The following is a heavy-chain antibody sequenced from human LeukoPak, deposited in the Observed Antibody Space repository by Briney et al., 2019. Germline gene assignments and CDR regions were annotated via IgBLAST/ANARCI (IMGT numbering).Heavy chain of an antibody. Sequence: GGSLRLSCAASGFTFSSYAMSWVRQAPGKGLEWVSAISGSGGSTYYADSVKGRFTISRDNSKNTLYLQMNRLRAEDTAVYYCAREEQYGDYGGAFDIWGQGTMVTVSS. CDR3: AREEQYGDYGGAFDI. CDR1: GFTFSSYA. V-gene: IGHV3-23*01. CDR2: ISGSGGST. D-gene: IGHD4-17*01. J-gene: IGHJ3*02.